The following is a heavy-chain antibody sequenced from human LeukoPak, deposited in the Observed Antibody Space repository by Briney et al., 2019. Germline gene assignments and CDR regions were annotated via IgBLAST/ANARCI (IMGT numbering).Heavy chain of an antibody. D-gene: IGHD1-1*01. CDR3: VRHDERNNFGITFDP. V-gene: IGHV3-21*01. Sequence: GGSLRLSCAASGFTFSSYEMNWVRQAPGKGLEWVSCISDSGSYIYYSDSVKGRFTISRDNSKNSLYLQMNSLRAEDTAVYYCVRHDERNNFGITFDPWGQGTLVTVSS. CDR1: GFTFSSYE. J-gene: IGHJ5*02. CDR2: ISDSGSYI.